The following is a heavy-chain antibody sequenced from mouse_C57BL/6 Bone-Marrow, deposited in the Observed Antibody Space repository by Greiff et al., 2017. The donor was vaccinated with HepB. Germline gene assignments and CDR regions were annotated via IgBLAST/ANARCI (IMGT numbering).Heavy chain of an antibody. CDR3: VGGSSFYYAMDY. V-gene: IGHV10-1*01. J-gene: IGHJ4*01. CDR2: IRSKSNNYAT. D-gene: IGHD1-1*01. Sequence: EVKLVESGGGLVQPKGSLKLSCAASGFSFNTYAMNWVRQAPGKGLEWVARIRSKSNNYATYYADSVKDRFTISRDDSESMLYLQMNNLKTEDTAMYYCVGGSSFYYAMDYWGQGTSVTVSS. CDR1: GFSFNTYA.